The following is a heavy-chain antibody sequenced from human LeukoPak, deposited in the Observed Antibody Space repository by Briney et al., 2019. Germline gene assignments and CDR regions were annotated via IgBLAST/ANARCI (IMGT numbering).Heavy chain of an antibody. CDR1: GYTFTSYG. D-gene: IGHD3-9*01. Sequence: ASVKVSFTASGYTFTSYGISWVRQAPAQGLEWMGLISAYNGNTNYAQTLQGRVTMTTDTSTSTAYMELRSLRSDDTAVYYCARDPSYYDILTGYSRPNPFDYWGQGTLVTVSS. CDR3: ARDPSYYDILTGYSRPNPFDY. J-gene: IGHJ4*02. CDR2: ISAYNGNT. V-gene: IGHV1-18*01.